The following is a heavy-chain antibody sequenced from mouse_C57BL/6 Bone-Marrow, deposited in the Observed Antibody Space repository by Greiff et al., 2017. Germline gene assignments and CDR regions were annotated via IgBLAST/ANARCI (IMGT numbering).Heavy chain of an antibody. J-gene: IGHJ2*01. CDR3: ARDKAYYSKREDYFDY. V-gene: IGHV1-39*01. CDR1: GYSFTDYN. Sequence: EVKLMESGPELVKPGASVKISCKASGYSFTDYNMNWVKQSNGKSLEWIGVINPNYGTTSYNQKFKGKATLTVDQSSSTAYMQLNSLTSEDSAVYYCARDKAYYSKREDYFDYWGQGTTLTVSS. D-gene: IGHD2-5*01. CDR2: INPNYGTT.